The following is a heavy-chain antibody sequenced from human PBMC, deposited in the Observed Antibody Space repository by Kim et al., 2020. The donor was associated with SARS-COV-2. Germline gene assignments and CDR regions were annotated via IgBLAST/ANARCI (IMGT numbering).Heavy chain of an antibody. CDR2: INPSGGST. V-gene: IGHV1-46*01. D-gene: IGHD3-16*02. Sequence: ASVKVSCKASGYTFTSYYMHWVRQAPGQGLEWMGIINPSGGSTSYAQKFQGRVTMTRDTSTSTVYMELSSLRSEDTAVYYCARAGTPGVRQTSLGIDYWGQGTLVTVSS. CDR1: GYTFTSYY. J-gene: IGHJ4*02. CDR3: ARAGTPGVRQTSLGIDY.